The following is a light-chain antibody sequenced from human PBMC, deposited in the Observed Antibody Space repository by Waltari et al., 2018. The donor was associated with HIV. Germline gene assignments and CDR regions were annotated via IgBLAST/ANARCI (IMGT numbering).Light chain of an antibody. CDR1: RSNIGSNS. CDR3: STWEDRLNGPVV. V-gene: IGLV1-44*01. CDR2: GDS. J-gene: IGLJ2*01. Sequence: QSVLAQPPSASGTPGQRVTISCSGSRSNIGSNSVNWYQHFPGTAPKLLIYGDSLRPSGVPARFSGSKFGTSASLVITGLQSGDEADYYCSTWEDRLNGPVVFGGGTRLTVL.